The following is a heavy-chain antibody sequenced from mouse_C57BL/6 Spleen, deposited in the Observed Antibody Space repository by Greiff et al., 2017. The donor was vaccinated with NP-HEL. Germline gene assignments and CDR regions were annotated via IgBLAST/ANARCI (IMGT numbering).Heavy chain of an antibody. D-gene: IGHD1-1*01. CDR1: GYTFTSYD. CDR2: IYPRDGST. J-gene: IGHJ2*01. V-gene: IGHV1-85*01. Sequence: QVQLQQSGPELVKPGASVKLSCKASGYTFTSYDINWVKQRPGQGLEWIGWIYPRDGSTKYNEKFKGKATLTVDTSSSTAYMELHSLTSEDSAVYFCAKNYYGSSDYFDYWGQGTTLTVSS. CDR3: AKNYYGSSDYFDY.